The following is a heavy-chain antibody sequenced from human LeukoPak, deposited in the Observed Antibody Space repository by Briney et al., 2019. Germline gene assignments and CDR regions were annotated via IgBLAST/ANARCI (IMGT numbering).Heavy chain of an antibody. CDR3: ASDGRIGSIVY. J-gene: IGHJ4*02. Sequence: PSETLSLTCTVSGGSISSSSYYWSWIRQPAGKGLEWIGRIYTSGSTNYNPSLKSRVTMSVDTSKNQFSLKLSSVTAADTAVYYCASDGRIGSIVYWGQGTLVTVSS. CDR1: GGSISSSSYY. D-gene: IGHD1-26*01. CDR2: IYTSGST. V-gene: IGHV4-61*02.